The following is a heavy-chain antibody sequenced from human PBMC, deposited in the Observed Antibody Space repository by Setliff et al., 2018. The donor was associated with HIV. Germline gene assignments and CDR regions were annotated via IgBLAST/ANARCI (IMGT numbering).Heavy chain of an antibody. V-gene: IGHV4-34*01. J-gene: IGHJ4*02. CDR3: ARGSFGGSYSSF. CDR1: GASFSGYY. CDR2: INLSRST. D-gene: IGHD1-26*01. Sequence: SETLSLTCAVYGASFSGYYWSWIRQPPGKGLEWIGEINLSRSTDYNPSLKSRVTISVDTSITTAYMQVTRLRSDDTAVYYCARGSFGGSYSSFWGQGTLVTVSS.